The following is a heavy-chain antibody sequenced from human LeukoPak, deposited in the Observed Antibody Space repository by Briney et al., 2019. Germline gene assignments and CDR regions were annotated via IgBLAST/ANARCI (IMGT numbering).Heavy chain of an antibody. D-gene: IGHD6-13*01. V-gene: IGHV3-30*02. CDR1: GFTFSSYG. J-gene: IGHJ4*02. Sequence: PGGSLRLSCAASGFTFSSYGMHWVRQAPGKGLEWVAFIRYDGSNKYYADSVKGRFTISRDNSKNTLYLQMNSLRTEDTAVYYCARGIQQLIAFDYWGQGTLVTVSS. CDR3: ARGIQQLIAFDY. CDR2: IRYDGSNK.